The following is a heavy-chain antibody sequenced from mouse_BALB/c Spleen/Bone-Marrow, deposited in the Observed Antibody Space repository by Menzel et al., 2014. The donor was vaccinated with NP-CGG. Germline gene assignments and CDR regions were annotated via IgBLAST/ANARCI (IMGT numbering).Heavy chain of an antibody. CDR3: ARDYYGSSYWYFDV. J-gene: IGHJ1*01. CDR2: ISNLAYSI. CDR1: GFTFSDYG. D-gene: IGHD1-1*01. V-gene: IGHV5-15*02. Sequence: EVKLMESGGGLVQPGGSRLSCAASGFTFSDYGMAWVRQAPGKGPEWVAFISNLAYSIYYADTVTGRFTISRENAKNTLYLEMSSLRSEDTAMYYCARDYYGSSYWYFDVWGAGTTVTVSS.